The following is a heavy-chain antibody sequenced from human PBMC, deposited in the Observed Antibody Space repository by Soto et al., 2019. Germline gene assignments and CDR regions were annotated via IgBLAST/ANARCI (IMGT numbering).Heavy chain of an antibody. D-gene: IGHD4-17*01. CDR1: GGTFSSYT. Sequence: SVKVSCKASGGTFSSYTISWVRQAPGQGLEWMGRIIPILGIANYAQKFQGRVTITADKSTSTAYMELSSLRSEDTAVYYCAREGRPFMNSVTNPFDYWGQGTLVTVSS. CDR3: AREGRPFMNSVTNPFDY. V-gene: IGHV1-69*04. J-gene: IGHJ4*02. CDR2: IIPILGIA.